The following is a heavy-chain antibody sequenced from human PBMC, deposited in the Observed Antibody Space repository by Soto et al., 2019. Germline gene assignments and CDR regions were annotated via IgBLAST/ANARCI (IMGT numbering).Heavy chain of an antibody. J-gene: IGHJ6*02. CDR2: IYDSGST. V-gene: IGHV4-59*01. Sequence: SETLSLTCTVSGGSISSYYWSWIREPPGKGLEWIGYIYDSGSTNYNPSLKSRVTISVDTSKNQVSLKLSSVTAADTAVYYCARERYYGMDVWGQGTTVTVSS. CDR3: ARERYYGMDV. CDR1: GGSISSYY.